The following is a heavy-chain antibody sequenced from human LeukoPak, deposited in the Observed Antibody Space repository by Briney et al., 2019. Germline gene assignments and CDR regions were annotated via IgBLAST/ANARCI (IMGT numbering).Heavy chain of an antibody. CDR1: GGSFSGYY. Sequence: SETLSLTCAVYGGSFSGYYWSWIRQPPGKGLQWIGEINHSGSTNSNPSLKSRVTISLDTSKNQFSLKLSSVTAADTAVYYCARDLRVRKRFPYYYYGMDVWGQGTTVTVSS. J-gene: IGHJ6*02. D-gene: IGHD3-3*01. V-gene: IGHV4-34*01. CDR2: INHSGST. CDR3: ARDLRVRKRFPYYYYGMDV.